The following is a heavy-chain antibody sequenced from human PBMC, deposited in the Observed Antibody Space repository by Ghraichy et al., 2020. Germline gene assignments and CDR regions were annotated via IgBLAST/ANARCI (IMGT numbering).Heavy chain of an antibody. Sequence: GGSLRLSCIASGFTFGDYVMTWVRQAPGKGLEWVGAIRSKAYGGTTQYAASVKDRFTISRDDSKSIAYLQMNSLKAEDTAVYYCTRDASSDDDFDYWGQGTLVTVSS. D-gene: IGHD1-1*01. V-gene: IGHV3-49*04. CDR2: IRSKAYGGTT. J-gene: IGHJ4*02. CDR3: TRDASSDDDFDY. CDR1: GFTFGDYV.